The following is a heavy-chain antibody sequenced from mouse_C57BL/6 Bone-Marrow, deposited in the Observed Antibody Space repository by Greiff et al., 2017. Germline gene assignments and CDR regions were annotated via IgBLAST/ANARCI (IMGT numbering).Heavy chain of an antibody. V-gene: IGHV5-17*01. CDR2: ISSGSSTI. CDR3: ARWWGVAY. D-gene: IGHD1-1*02. Sequence: EVKLMESGGGLVKPGGSLKLSCAASGFTFSDYGMHWVRQAPEKGLEWVAYISSGSSTIYYADTVKGRFTISRDNAKNTLFLQMTSLRSEDTALYYCARWWGVAYWGQGTRVTVSA. J-gene: IGHJ3*01. CDR1: GFTFSDYG.